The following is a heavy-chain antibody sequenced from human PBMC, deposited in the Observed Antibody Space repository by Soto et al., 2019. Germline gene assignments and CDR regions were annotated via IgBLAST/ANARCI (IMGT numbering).Heavy chain of an antibody. D-gene: IGHD6-19*01. CDR3: ARAHVPSGSGWHDY. J-gene: IGHJ4*02. CDR2: MYHSGST. V-gene: IGHV4-30-2*01. Sequence: TSETLSLTCAVSGGSISSGGYSWSWIRQPPGKGLEWIGYMYHSGSTYYNPSLKSRVTISIDRSKNQFSLKLSSVTAADTAVYYCARAHVPSGSGWHDYWGQGTLVTVSS. CDR1: GGSISSGGYS.